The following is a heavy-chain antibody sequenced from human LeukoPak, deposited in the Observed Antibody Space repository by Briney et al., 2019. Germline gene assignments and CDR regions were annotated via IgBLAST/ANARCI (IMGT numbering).Heavy chain of an antibody. CDR2: IIPIFGTA. CDR1: GGTFSSYA. Sequence: ASVTVSCTASGGTFSSYAISWVRQAPGQGLEWMGGIIPIFGTANYAQKFQGRVTITADESTSTAYMELSSLRSEDTAVYYCASSIYDILTGYYPHYYYYYGMDVWGKGTTVTVSS. V-gene: IGHV1-69*13. J-gene: IGHJ6*04. CDR3: ASSIYDILTGYYPHYYYYYGMDV. D-gene: IGHD3-9*01.